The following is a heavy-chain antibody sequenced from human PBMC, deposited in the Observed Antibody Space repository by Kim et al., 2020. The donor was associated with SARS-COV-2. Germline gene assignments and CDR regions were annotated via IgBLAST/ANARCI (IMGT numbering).Heavy chain of an antibody. Sequence: ASVKVSCKASGYTFTGHYIHWVRQAPGQGLEWMGWINPNSGGTNSIQKFRGWVIMTRDTSISTAYMELTRLGSDDTAVYYCARGRSGDYYPRGIDYWGQGTLLTVSS. CDR3: ARGRSGDYYPRGIDY. J-gene: IGHJ4*02. CDR1: GYTFTGHY. D-gene: IGHD3-22*01. CDR2: INPNSGGT. V-gene: IGHV1-2*04.